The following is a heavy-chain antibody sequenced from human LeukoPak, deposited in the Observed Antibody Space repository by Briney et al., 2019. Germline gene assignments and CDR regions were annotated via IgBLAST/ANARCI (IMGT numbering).Heavy chain of an antibody. V-gene: IGHV4-39*01. CDR3: ARHGAAATYYFAY. CDR1: GGSITTSSYY. Sequence: SETLSLTCTVSGGSITTSSYYWGWIRQPPGKGLEWIGSIYYSGSPYYNSSLKSRVTISIDTSKNQVSLKLNSVTAADTAVFYCARHGAAATYYFAYWGERAVVTVSS. CDR2: IYYSGSP. D-gene: IGHD6-13*01. J-gene: IGHJ4*02.